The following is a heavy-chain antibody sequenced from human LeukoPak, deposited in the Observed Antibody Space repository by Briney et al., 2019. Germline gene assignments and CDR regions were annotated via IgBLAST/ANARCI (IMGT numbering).Heavy chain of an antibody. CDR2: IIPIFGTA. V-gene: IGHV1-69*05. D-gene: IGHD2-2*01. Sequence: GASVKVSCKASGGTFSSYAISWVRQAPGQGLEWMGGIIPIFGTANHAQKFQGRVTITTDESTSTAYMELSSLRSEDTAVYYCARDRCSSTSCSTGYFDYWGQGTLVTVSS. CDR3: ARDRCSSTSCSTGYFDY. CDR1: GGTFSSYA. J-gene: IGHJ4*02.